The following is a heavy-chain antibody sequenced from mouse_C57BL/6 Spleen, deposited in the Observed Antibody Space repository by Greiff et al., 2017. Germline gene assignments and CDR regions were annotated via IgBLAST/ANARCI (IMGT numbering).Heavy chain of an antibody. Sequence: QVQLQQSGAELARPGASVKMSCKASGYTFTSYTMHWVKQRPGQGLEWIGYINPSSGYTKYNQKFKDKATLTADKSSSTAYMQLSSLTSEDSAVYYCARSGDGSSYVDFDYWGQGTTLTVSS. D-gene: IGHD1-1*01. CDR1: GYTFTSYT. J-gene: IGHJ2*01. CDR2: INPSSGYT. V-gene: IGHV1-4*01. CDR3: ARSGDGSSYVDFDY.